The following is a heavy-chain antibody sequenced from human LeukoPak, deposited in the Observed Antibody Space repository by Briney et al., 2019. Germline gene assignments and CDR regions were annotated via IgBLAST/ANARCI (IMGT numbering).Heavy chain of an antibody. V-gene: IGHV3-48*04. J-gene: IGHJ4*02. CDR3: ARGKQLAFDY. CDR2: IGSSSGPI. Sequence: GGSLRLSCAASGFTFSYYSMNWVRQAPGKGLEWVSYIGSSSGPIYYADSVKGRFTISRDNAKNTLYLQMNSLRAEDTAVYYCARGKQLAFDYWGQGTLVTVSS. D-gene: IGHD6-13*01. CDR1: GFTFSYYS.